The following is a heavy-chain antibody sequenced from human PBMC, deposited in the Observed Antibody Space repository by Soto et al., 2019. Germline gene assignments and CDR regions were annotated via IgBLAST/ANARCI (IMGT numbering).Heavy chain of an antibody. D-gene: IGHD2-15*01. J-gene: IGHJ6*03. V-gene: IGHV3-23*01. CDR1: GFKFNSYT. CDR2: IRGDGSST. CDR3: AKPVVVDTIYYYYMDV. Sequence: EVQLLESGGGLVQPGGSLRLSCAASGFKFNSYTMGWVRQAPGKGLVWVSAIRGDGSSTYYADFVKGRFTISRDNSKNTLYLQMNRLRVEDTAVYYCAKPVVVDTIYYYYMDVWGRGTTVTVSS.